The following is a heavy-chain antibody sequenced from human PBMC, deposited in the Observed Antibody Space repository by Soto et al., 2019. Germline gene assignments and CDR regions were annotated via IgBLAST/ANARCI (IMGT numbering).Heavy chain of an antibody. CDR2: IDSGGRT. J-gene: IGHJ5*02. Sequence: GSLRLSCAASGFTVRSYYMSWVRQAPGQGLEWVSLIDSGGRTNYADSVKGRFTISRDNSKNTLYLQMNSLRAEDTAVYYCAKSNVPGWFDPWGQGTLVTVSS. CDR3: AKSNVPGWFDP. CDR1: GFTVRSYY. V-gene: IGHV3-53*01.